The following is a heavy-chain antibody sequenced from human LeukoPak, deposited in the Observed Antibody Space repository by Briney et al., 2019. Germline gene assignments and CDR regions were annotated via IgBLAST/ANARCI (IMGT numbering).Heavy chain of an antibody. D-gene: IGHD3-22*01. J-gene: IGHJ4*02. CDR2: IYHSGST. Sequence: SETLSLTCAVSGGSLSSGGYSWSWIRQPPGKGLEWIGYIYHSGSTYYNPSLKSRVTISVDRSKNQFSLKLSSVTAADTAVYYCARRSPSYYYDSSGYYYYYFDYWGQGTLVTVSS. V-gene: IGHV4-30-2*01. CDR3: ARRSPSYYYDSSGYYYYYFDY. CDR1: GGSLSSGGYS.